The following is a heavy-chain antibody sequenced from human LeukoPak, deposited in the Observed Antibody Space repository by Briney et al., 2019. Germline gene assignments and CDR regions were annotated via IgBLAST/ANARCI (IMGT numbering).Heavy chain of an antibody. V-gene: IGHV1-18*01. CDR1: GYTFTNYG. J-gene: IGHJ4*02. Sequence: AASVKVSCKASGYTFTNYGLIWVRQAPGQGLEWMGWISAYNGNTNYAPKLQERVSLTTDTSTNTAYLELRSLRSDDTALYFCARVYSNSHEPDFWGQGTMVTVSS. CDR2: ISAYNGNT. CDR3: ARVYSNSHEPDF. D-gene: IGHD6-13*01.